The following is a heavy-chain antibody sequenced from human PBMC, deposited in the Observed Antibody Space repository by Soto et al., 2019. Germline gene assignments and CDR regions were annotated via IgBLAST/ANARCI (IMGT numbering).Heavy chain of an antibody. J-gene: IGHJ4*02. CDR1: GFTFSSYA. D-gene: IGHD2-15*01. CDR2: ISGSGGST. V-gene: IGHV3-23*01. Sequence: GGSLRLSCAASGFTFSSYAMSWVRQAPGKGLEWVSAISGSGGSTYYADSVKGRFTISRDNSKNTLYLQMNSLRAEDTAVYYCANLRYCSGGSCYSEIGYFDYWGQGTLVTVSS. CDR3: ANLRYCSGGSCYSEIGYFDY.